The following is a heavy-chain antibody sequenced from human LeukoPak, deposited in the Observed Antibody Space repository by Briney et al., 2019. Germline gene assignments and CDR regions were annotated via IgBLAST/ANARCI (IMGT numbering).Heavy chain of an antibody. CDR2: INHSGST. CDR3: ARHVRYYGSGSSAHELNWFDP. CDR1: GGSFSGYY. Sequence: PSETLSLTCAVYGGSFSGYYWSWIRQPPGKGLEWIGEINHSGSTNYNPSLKSRVTISVDTSKNQFSLKLSSVIAADTAVYYCARHVRYYGSGSSAHELNWFDPWGQGTLVTVSS. J-gene: IGHJ5*02. D-gene: IGHD3-10*01. V-gene: IGHV4-34*01.